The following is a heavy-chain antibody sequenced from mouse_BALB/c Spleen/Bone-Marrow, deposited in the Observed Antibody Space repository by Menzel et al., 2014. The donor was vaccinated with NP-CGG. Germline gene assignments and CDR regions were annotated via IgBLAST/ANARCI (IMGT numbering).Heavy chain of an antibody. Sequence: DVKLVESGAELVKPGASVKLSCTASGFNIKDTYMHWVKQRPERGLEWIGRIDPANGNTKYDPKFQGKATITADTSSNTAYLQLSGLSSEDTAVYYCARNGNYGAWFAYWGQGTLVTVSA. J-gene: IGHJ3*01. CDR1: GFNIKDTY. V-gene: IGHV14-3*02. D-gene: IGHD2-1*01. CDR2: IDPANGNT. CDR3: ARNGNYGAWFAY.